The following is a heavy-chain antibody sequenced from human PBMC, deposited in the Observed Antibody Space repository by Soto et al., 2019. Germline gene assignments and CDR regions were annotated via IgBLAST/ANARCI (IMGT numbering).Heavy chain of an antibody. J-gene: IGHJ4*02. CDR2: VSGSGSST. CDR1: GFTLSTYA. D-gene: IGHD3-10*01. CDR3: AKDDGGSGRDPFES. Sequence: EVQLLESGGDLVQPGGSLRLSCAASGFTLSTYAMTWVRQAPGKGLEWVSTVSGSGSSTYYADSVKGRFSISRDNSKNTLYLQMNSLRAEDTAVYYCAKDDGGSGRDPFESWGQGTLVTVSS. V-gene: IGHV3-23*01.